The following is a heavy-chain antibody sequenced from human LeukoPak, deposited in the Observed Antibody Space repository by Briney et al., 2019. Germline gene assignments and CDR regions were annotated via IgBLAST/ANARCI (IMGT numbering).Heavy chain of an antibody. V-gene: IGHV3-23*01. CDR3: AKSGRPEDYYYYYMDV. CDR2: ISGSGGST. D-gene: IGHD1-14*01. CDR1: GFTFSSYG. Sequence: GGSLRLSCAASGFTFSSYGMSWVRQAPGKGLEWVSGISGSGGSTYYADSVKGRFTISRDNSKNTLYLQMNSLRAEDTAVYYCAKSGRPEDYYYYYMDVWGKGTTVTISS. J-gene: IGHJ6*03.